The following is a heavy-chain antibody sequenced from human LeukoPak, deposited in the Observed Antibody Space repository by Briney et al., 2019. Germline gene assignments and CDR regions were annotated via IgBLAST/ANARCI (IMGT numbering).Heavy chain of an antibody. CDR1: GGTFSSYA. J-gene: IGHJ4*02. CDR2: IIPIFGAA. D-gene: IGHD3-10*01. Sequence: GSSVKVSCKASGGTFSSYAISWVRQAPGEGLEWMGGIIPIFGAANYAQKFQGRVTIAADKSTSTAYMELSSLRSEDTAVYYCARSSDYGSGSFFDYWGQGTLVTVSS. V-gene: IGHV1-69*06. CDR3: ARSSDYGSGSFFDY.